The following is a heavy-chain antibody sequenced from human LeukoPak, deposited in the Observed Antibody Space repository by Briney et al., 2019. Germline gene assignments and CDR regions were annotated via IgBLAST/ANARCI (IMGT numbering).Heavy chain of an antibody. Sequence: VASVRVSCKASGGIFSSYAISWVRQAPGQGLEWMGRIIPIFGTANYAQKFQGRVTITTDESTSTAYMGLSSLRSEDTAVYYCAKSPDRSAFDIWGQGTMVTVSS. CDR1: GGIFSSYA. CDR2: IIPIFGTA. J-gene: IGHJ3*02. V-gene: IGHV1-69*05. CDR3: AKSPDRSAFDI.